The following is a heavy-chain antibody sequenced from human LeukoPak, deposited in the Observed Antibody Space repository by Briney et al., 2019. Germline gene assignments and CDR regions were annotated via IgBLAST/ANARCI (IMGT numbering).Heavy chain of an antibody. Sequence: SETLSLTCTVSSGSISSYYWSWIRQPPGKGLEWIGYIYYSGSTNYNPSLKSRVTISVDTSKNQFSLKLSSVTAADTAVYYCARHVVEMATITWFDPWGQGTLVTVSS. CDR1: SGSISSYY. D-gene: IGHD5-24*01. CDR2: IYYSGST. J-gene: IGHJ5*02. V-gene: IGHV4-59*08. CDR3: ARHVVEMATITWFDP.